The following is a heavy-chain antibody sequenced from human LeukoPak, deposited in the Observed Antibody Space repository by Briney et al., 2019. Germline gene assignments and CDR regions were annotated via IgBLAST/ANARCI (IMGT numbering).Heavy chain of an antibody. Sequence: ASVKVSCKASGYTFTGYYMHWVRQAPGQGLEWMGWINVDSGGTNYAQKFKGRVTMTRDTSISTAYMELSRLRSDDTAVYYCARDLHYSGYDAFDIWGQGTMVTVSS. V-gene: IGHV1-2*02. J-gene: IGHJ3*02. CDR2: INVDSGGT. D-gene: IGHD3-10*01. CDR3: ARDLHYSGYDAFDI. CDR1: GYTFTGYY.